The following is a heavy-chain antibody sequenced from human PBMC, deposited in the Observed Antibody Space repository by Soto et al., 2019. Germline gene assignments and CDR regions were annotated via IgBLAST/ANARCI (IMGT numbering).Heavy chain of an antibody. J-gene: IGHJ5*02. D-gene: IGHD6-19*01. CDR3: ARRKRAVAGTVVWFDP. V-gene: IGHV4-39*01. CDR2: IYYSGST. Sequence: QLQLQESGPGLVKPSETLSLTCTVSGGSISSSSYYWGWIRQPPGKGLAWIGNIYYSGSTYYNPSLQSRVTISVDTSKHQLSLKLSSVTAADTAVYYCARRKRAVAGTVVWFDPWGQGTLVTVSS. CDR1: GGSISSSSYY.